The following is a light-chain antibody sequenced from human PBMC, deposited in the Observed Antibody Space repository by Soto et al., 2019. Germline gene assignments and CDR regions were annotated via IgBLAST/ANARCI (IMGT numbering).Light chain of an antibody. Sequence: QSALTQPASVSGSPGQSITISCTGTSSDVSGYNYVSWYQQHPGKAPKLMIYEVSNRPSGVSNRFSGSKSGNTASLTISGLQAEDEADYYCSSYTSSSTDVVFGGGTQLTVL. CDR1: SSDVSGYNY. CDR3: SSYTSSSTDVV. CDR2: EVS. J-gene: IGLJ2*01. V-gene: IGLV2-14*01.